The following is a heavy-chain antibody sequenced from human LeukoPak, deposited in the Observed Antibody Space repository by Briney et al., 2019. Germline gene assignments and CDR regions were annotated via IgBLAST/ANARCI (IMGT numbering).Heavy chain of an antibody. Sequence: GASVKVSCKASGGTFSSYAISWVRQAPGQGLEWMGWINPNTGGTNFAQRFQGRVTMTRDTSINTAYMELSSLRSDDTAMYYCAREGAPQLSSYFDHWGQGTLVTVSS. J-gene: IGHJ4*02. CDR1: GGTFSSYA. V-gene: IGHV1-2*02. CDR3: AREGAPQLSSYFDH. CDR2: INPNTGGT. D-gene: IGHD1-1*01.